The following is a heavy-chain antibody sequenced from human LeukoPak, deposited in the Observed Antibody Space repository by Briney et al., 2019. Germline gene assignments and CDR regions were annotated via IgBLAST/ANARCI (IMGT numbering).Heavy chain of an antibody. J-gene: IGHJ4*02. Sequence: PSETLSLTCTVSGGSISSYYWSWIRQPPGKGLEWIGEINHSGSTNYNPSLKSRVTISVDTSKNQFSLKLSSVTAADTAVYYCASVVVATAWFDFWGQGTLVTVSS. CDR1: GGSISSYY. CDR2: INHSGST. CDR3: ASVVVATAWFDF. D-gene: IGHD2-15*01. V-gene: IGHV4-34*01.